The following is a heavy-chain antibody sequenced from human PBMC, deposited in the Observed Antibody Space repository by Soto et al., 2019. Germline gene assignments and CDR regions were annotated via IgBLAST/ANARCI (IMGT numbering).Heavy chain of an antibody. CDR2: ISAYNGNT. J-gene: IGHJ6*02. V-gene: IGHV1-18*01. CDR3: ARDIAAAGTGDGNCYCSMDV. Sequence: PGQGLEWMGWISAYNGNTNYAQKLQGRVTMTTDTSTSTAYMELRSLRSDDTAVYYCARDIAAAGTGDGNCYCSMDVWGLGTTVTVSS. D-gene: IGHD6-13*01.